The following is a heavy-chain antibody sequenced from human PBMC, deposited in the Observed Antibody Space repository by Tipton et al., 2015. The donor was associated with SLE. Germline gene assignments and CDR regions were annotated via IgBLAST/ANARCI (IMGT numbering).Heavy chain of an antibody. CDR3: ARESLNPVTTVHYYFDL. CDR1: GGSISSYY. V-gene: IGHV4-4*07. Sequence: TLSLTCTVSGGSISSYYWSWIRQPAGGGLEWIGRIYTNENTNYNPSLKSRVTMSVDTSKNHFSLKLISVTAADTAVYYCARESLNPVTTVHYYFDLWGRGTLVTVSS. CDR2: IYTNENT. D-gene: IGHD4-11*01. J-gene: IGHJ2*01.